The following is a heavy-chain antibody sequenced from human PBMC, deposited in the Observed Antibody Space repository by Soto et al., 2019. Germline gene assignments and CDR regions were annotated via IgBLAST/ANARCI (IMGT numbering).Heavy chain of an antibody. V-gene: IGHV3-23*01. J-gene: IGHJ6*02. CDR2: ISGSAGSI. D-gene: IGHD3-10*02. CDR1: GFTFSRYA. CDR3: ASNMVFGEYGMDV. Sequence: EVQLLESGGGLVQPGGSLRLSCAASGFTFSRYAMSWVRQAPGKGLEWVSAISGSAGSIYYADSVKGRFTISRDNSMNTLYLQMNSLRAEDTAVYYCASNMVFGEYGMDVWGQGTTVTVSS.